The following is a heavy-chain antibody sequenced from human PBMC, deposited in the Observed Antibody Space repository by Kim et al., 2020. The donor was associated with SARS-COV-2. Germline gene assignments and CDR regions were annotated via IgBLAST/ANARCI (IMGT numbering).Heavy chain of an antibody. Sequence: GGSLRLSCAASGFTFSSYWMHWVRQAAGKGLVWVSRIKSDGSSTTYADSVKGRFTISRDNAKNTLYLQMNSLRAEDTAVYYCARDLDSSWSSPSFDLWGRGTLVTVSS. CDR2: IKSDGSST. CDR3: ARDLDSSWSSPSFDL. CDR1: GFTFSSYW. V-gene: IGHV3-74*01. J-gene: IGHJ2*01. D-gene: IGHD6-13*01.